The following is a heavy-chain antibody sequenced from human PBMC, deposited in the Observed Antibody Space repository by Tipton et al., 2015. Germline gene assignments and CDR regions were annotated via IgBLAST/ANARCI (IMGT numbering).Heavy chain of an antibody. J-gene: IGHJ5*02. CDR3: AKEEGGHCIRTSCLMDYFDP. CDR1: GFSFSSYA. V-gene: IGHV3-23*01. CDR2: ISDGGGIT. Sequence: SLRLSCAASGFSFSSYAMSWVRQAPGKGLEWVSVISDGGGITYYADSVKGRFTISRDNSKNTLYLQMNSLRADDTAVYYCAKEEGGHCIRTSCLMDYFDPWGQGTLVTVSS. D-gene: IGHD2-2*01.